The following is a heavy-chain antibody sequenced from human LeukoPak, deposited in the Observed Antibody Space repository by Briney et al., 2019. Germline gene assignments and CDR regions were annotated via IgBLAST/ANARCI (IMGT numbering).Heavy chain of an antibody. J-gene: IGHJ5*02. D-gene: IGHD3-22*01. Sequence: SETLSLTCTVSGGSIISTSFYWGWIRQPPGKGLAWLGSIYHSGSTYDNPSLKSRVTISVDRSKNQFSLKLSSVTAADTAVYYCARLYYDSRGYYWFDRQGQGTLVTVSS. CDR2: IYHSGST. CDR3: ARLYYDSRGYYWFDR. CDR1: GGSIISTSFY. V-gene: IGHV4-39*01.